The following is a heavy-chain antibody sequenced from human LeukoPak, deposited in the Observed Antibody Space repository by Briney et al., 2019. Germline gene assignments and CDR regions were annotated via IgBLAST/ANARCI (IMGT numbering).Heavy chain of an antibody. D-gene: IGHD3-22*01. Sequence: EASVKVSCKASGYTFTSYGVSWVRQAPGQGLEWMGWISTYNGNTNYAQKLQGRVTMTTDTSTSTAYMELRSLRSDDTAVYYCARSTYYYDSSGYCDYWGQGTLVTVSS. CDR1: GYTFTSYG. CDR3: ARSTYYYDSSGYCDY. CDR2: ISTYNGNT. J-gene: IGHJ4*02. V-gene: IGHV1-18*01.